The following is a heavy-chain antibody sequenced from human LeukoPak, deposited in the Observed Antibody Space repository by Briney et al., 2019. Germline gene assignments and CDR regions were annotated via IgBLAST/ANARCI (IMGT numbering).Heavy chain of an antibody. CDR1: GFTFSSYA. D-gene: IGHD3-22*01. CDR3: AKLGSHYYDSSGYLTQTLYYFDY. V-gene: IGHV3-23*01. Sequence: QSGGSLRLSCAASGFTFSSYAMSWVRQAPGKGLEWVSAISGSGGSTYYADSVKGRFTISRDNSKNTLYLQMNSLRAEDTAVYYCAKLGSHYYDSSGYLTQTLYYFDYWGQGTLVTVSS. CDR2: ISGSGGST. J-gene: IGHJ4*02.